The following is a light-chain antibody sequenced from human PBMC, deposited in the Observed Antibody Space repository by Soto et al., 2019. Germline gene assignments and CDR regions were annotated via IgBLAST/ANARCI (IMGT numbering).Light chain of an antibody. Sequence: QSVLTQPASVPGSPGQSITISCTGTSSDVGANKFVSWYQQHPGKAPKLMIYEVSNRPSGVSNRFSGSKSGNTASLTISGLQAEDEGDYYCSSYTASSTRVFGTGTKVTVL. CDR2: EVS. CDR1: SSDVGANKF. J-gene: IGLJ1*01. CDR3: SSYTASSTRV. V-gene: IGLV2-14*01.